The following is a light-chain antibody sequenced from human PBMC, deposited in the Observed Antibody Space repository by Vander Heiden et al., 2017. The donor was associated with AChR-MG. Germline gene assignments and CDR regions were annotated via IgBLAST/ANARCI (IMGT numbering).Light chain of an antibody. Sequence: VMTQSPATLSVSPVERATLSCRASQSVSDNLAWYQQKPGQAPRLLIYGASTRATGIPARFSGSGSGTDFTLTISSLQSEDFAVYYCQQYNKWPPLTFGGGTKVEIK. CDR3: QQYNKWPPLT. CDR1: QSVSDN. V-gene: IGKV3-15*01. J-gene: IGKJ4*01. CDR2: GAS.